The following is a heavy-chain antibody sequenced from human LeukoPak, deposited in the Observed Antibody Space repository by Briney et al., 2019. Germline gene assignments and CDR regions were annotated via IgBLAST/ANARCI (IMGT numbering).Heavy chain of an antibody. CDR3: AREKYSSSSGPFDY. V-gene: IGHV4-61*02. D-gene: IGHD6-6*01. J-gene: IGHJ4*01. CDR1: GDPLSSVDYY. CDR2: FSVSGNS. Sequence: SETRSLTCTVSGDPLSSVDYYWSWLRQPAGKGLEWIGRFSVSGNSNYTLSLKSPLPMSVDTSQTPFSLKLTSVTAADTAVYYCAREKYSSSSGPFDYWGQGTLVTVSS.